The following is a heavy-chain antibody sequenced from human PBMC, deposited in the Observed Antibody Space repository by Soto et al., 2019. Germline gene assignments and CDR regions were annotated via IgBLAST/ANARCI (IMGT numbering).Heavy chain of an antibody. Sequence: AGVKVSCLPSGESLTTYGISWVRQAPGQGREGMGWISAYNGNTNYAQKLKGRITMTTDTSTSTVYMELRSLTSDDPDVYYCARDVRVGNDGRFVVVIAIYDYWGQGTLVTVSS. CDR1: GESLTTYG. J-gene: IGHJ4*02. CDR2: ISAYNGNT. CDR3: ARDVRVGNDGRFVVVIAIYDY. D-gene: IGHD2-21*01. V-gene: IGHV1-18*01.